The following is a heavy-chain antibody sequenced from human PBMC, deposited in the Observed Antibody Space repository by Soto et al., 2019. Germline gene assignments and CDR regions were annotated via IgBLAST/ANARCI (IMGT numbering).Heavy chain of an antibody. D-gene: IGHD2-15*01. CDR2: ISAYNGNT. CDR3: ARLKVVVAATIDDYFDY. CDR1: GYTFTSYG. J-gene: IGHJ4*02. Sequence: QVPLVQSGAEVKKPGASVKVSCKASGYTFTSYGISWVRQAPGQGLEWMGWISAYNGNTNYAQKLQGRVTMTTDTSTSTAYMELRSLRSDDTAVYYCARLKVVVAATIDDYFDYWGQGTLVTVSS. V-gene: IGHV1-18*01.